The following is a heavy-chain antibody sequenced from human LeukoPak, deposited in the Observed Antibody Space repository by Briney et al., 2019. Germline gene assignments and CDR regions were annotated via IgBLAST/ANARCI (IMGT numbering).Heavy chain of an antibody. CDR2: IIPIFGTA. J-gene: IGHJ3*02. CDR3: ARDHYYDSSGYYAPGGAFDI. Sequence: SVKVSCKACGGTCSSYAISWVRRAPGQGLEWMGGIIPIFGTANYAQKFQGRVTITADESTSTAYMELSSLRSEDTAVYYCARDHYYDSSGYYAPGGAFDIWGQGTMVTVSS. D-gene: IGHD3-22*01. V-gene: IGHV1-69*01. CDR1: GGTCSSYA.